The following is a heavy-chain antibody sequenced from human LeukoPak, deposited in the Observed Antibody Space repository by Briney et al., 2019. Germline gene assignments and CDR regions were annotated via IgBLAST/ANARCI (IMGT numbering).Heavy chain of an antibody. Sequence: GGSLRLSCAVSGFNFSIYVMHWVRQAPGKGLEWVAVIPYDGSNKYYVDSVKGRFTISRDIPKNILYLRMNSLRTEDTAVYYCARGDYYGSGMYGWFDPWGQGTLVIVSS. CDR3: ARGDYYGSGMYGWFDP. CDR1: GFNFSIYV. CDR2: IPYDGSNK. D-gene: IGHD3-10*01. V-gene: IGHV3-30*03. J-gene: IGHJ5*02.